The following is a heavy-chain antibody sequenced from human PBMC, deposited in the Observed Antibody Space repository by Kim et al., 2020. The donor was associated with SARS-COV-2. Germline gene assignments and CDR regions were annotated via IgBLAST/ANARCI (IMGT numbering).Heavy chain of an antibody. CDR3: ERHPLGLWFGELLYYYYGMDV. CDR2: IYYSGST. D-gene: IGHD3-10*01. V-gene: IGHV4-39*01. Sequence: SETLSLTCTVSGGSISSSSYYWGWIRQPPGKGLEWIGSIYYSGSTYYNPSLHSRVTISVDTSKNQFSLKLSSVTAADTAVYYCERHPLGLWFGELLYYYYGMDVGGQESTVTVSS. CDR1: GGSISSSSYY. J-gene: IGHJ6*02.